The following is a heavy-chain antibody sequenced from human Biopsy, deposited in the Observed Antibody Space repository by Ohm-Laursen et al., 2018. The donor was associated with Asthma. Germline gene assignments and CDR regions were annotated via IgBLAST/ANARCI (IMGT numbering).Heavy chain of an antibody. CDR1: YGSITSGGYS. J-gene: IGHJ3*02. CDR2: IFYSGGT. V-gene: IGHV4-30-2*01. D-gene: IGHD3-22*01. CDR3: ARGAYYEDSNGYHGAFDI. Sequence: TLSLTCTVSYGSITSGGYSWNWIRQPPGKGLEWIGYIFYSGGTYYNPSLKSRVTISVDRSTKQISLKVRSVTAADTAVYFCARGAYYEDSNGYHGAFDIWGQGAMVTVSS.